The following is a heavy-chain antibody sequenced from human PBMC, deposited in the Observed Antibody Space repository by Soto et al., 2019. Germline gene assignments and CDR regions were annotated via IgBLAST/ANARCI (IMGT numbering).Heavy chain of an antibody. V-gene: IGHV3-23*01. J-gene: IGHJ4*02. D-gene: IGHD6-6*01. Sequence: GGSLRLSCAASGFTFSSYAMSWVRQAPGKGLEWVSAISGSGGSTYYADSVKGRFTISRDNSKNTLYLQMNSLRAEDTAVYYCAKSPTRSIAARPGLYYFDYWGQGTLVTVS. CDR2: ISGSGGST. CDR3: AKSPTRSIAARPGLYYFDY. CDR1: GFTFSSYA.